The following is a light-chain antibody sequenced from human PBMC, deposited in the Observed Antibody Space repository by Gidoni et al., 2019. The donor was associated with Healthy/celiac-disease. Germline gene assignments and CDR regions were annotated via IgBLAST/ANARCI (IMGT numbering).Light chain of an antibody. CDR3: QAWDSSTGV. CDR2: QDR. J-gene: IGLJ2*01. V-gene: IGLV3-1*01. CDR1: KLGDKY. Sequence: SYELTQPPSVSVSPGKTASITCSGDKLGDKYACWYQQKPGQSPVLVIYQDRKRPSGIPERFSGSNSGNTATLTISGTQAMDEADYYCQAWDSSTGVFGGGTKLTVL.